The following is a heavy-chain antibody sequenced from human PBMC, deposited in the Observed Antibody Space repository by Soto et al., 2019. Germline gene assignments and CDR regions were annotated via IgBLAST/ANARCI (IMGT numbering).Heavy chain of an antibody. Sequence: SLRLSCAASGFTFSSNWMQWVRQGPGKGLVWVSRIDNDGSSRDYADSVKGRFTISRDNAKNTLYLEMSSLRAEDTAVYYCATGSGWYSPDYWGQGTLVTVSS. V-gene: IGHV3-74*01. D-gene: IGHD6-19*01. J-gene: IGHJ4*02. CDR3: ATGSGWYSPDY. CDR1: GFTFSSNW. CDR2: IDNDGSSR.